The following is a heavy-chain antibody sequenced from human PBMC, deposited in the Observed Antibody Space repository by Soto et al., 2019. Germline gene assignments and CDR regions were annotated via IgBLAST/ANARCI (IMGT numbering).Heavy chain of an antibody. J-gene: IGHJ6*02. V-gene: IGHV1-69*13. CDR3: ARDYGRGTHYYGSGSYYIPSYYGMDV. CDR2: SIPIFGTA. Sequence: SVKVSCKASGGTFSSYAISWVRQAPGQGLEWMGGSIPIFGTANYAQKFQGRVTITADESTSTAYMELSSLRSEDTAVYYCARDYGRGTHYYGSGSYYIPSYYGMDVWGQGTTVTVSS. D-gene: IGHD3-10*01. CDR1: GGTFSSYA.